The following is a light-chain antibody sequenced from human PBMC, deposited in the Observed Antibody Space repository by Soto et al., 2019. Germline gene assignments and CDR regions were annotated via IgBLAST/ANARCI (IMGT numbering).Light chain of an antibody. CDR1: QSISTW. V-gene: IGKV1-5*01. J-gene: IGKJ3*01. CDR2: GAS. Sequence: DIQMTQSPSTLSASVGDRVTITCRASQSISTWLAWYQQKPGKAPKVLIYGASSLESGVPSRFSGSGSGTEFTLTISSLQPDDFATYYCQQYKNYLTFCPGTKVDIK. CDR3: QQYKNYLT.